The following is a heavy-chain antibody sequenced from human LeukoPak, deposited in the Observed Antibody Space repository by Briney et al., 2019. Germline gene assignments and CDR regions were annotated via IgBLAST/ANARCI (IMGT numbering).Heavy chain of an antibody. CDR2: TWNDGRNK. CDR1: GITFSA. D-gene: IGHD3-10*01. V-gene: IGHV3-33*01. CDR3: ARERFRSRSCPDY. Sequence: GGSLRLSCAASGITFSAIHWGRQAPGKGLEWVALTWNDGRNKDNADSGKGGFTISIDNSKNMVYLHMNSLRAVDTAVYYCARERFRSRSCPDYWGQGTLVTVSS. J-gene: IGHJ4*02.